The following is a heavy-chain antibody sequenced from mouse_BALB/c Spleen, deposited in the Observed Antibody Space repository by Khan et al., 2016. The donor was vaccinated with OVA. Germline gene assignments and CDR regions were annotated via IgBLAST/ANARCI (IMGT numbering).Heavy chain of an antibody. CDR3: ARKSTRASY. CDR2: INPSSGYT. V-gene: IGHV1-4*01. Sequence: QVQLKQSGAELVKPGASVKMSCKASGYTFTSYTMHWVKQRPGQGLKWIGYINPSSGYTKYNQKFKDKATLTADKSSSTAYMQLSSLTSEDSAFYYCARKSTRASYWGQGTTLTVSS. CDR1: GYTFTSYT. J-gene: IGHJ2*01. D-gene: IGHD3-1*01.